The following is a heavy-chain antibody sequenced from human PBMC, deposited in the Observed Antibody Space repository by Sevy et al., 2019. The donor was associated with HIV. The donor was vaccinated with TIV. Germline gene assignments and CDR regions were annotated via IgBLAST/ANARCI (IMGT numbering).Heavy chain of an antibody. CDR2: MHYGGNT. V-gene: IGHV4-39*02. D-gene: IGHD3-16*01. CDR1: GGSLISPTFY. Sequence: SETLSLTCTASGGSLISPTFYWGWVRQPPGERLEWIAAMHYGGNTYYNPSLKGRLVMSVDTSKNQFSLNLTSVTAADAAVYHCVRDHHLRGRHWFDSWGQGALVTVSS. CDR3: VRDHHLRGRHWFDS. J-gene: IGHJ5*01.